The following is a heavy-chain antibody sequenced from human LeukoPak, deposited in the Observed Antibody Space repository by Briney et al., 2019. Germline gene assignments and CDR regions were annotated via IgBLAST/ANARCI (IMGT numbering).Heavy chain of an antibody. Sequence: GGSLRLSCAASGFTFSSYGMHWVRQVPGKGLVCVSRINIDGTSTSYADSVKGRFTISRDNAKNALYLQMNSLRAEDTAVYYCARGSSGWYGIDYWGQGALVNVSS. D-gene: IGHD6-19*01. V-gene: IGHV3-74*01. CDR3: ARGSSGWYGIDY. CDR2: INIDGTST. CDR1: GFTFSSYG. J-gene: IGHJ4*02.